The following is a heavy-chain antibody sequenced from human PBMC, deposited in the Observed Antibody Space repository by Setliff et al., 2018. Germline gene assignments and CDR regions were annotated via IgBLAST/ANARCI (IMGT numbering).Heavy chain of an antibody. CDR3: ARVPPKDSGSFYWDAFDI. J-gene: IGHJ3*02. CDR1: GGSINNYH. Sequence: SETLSLTCTVSGGSINNYHWNWIRQPPGKGLEWIGYVGYNGNTHYNPSLNSRVTMSVDTSKNQFSLKLTSVTAADTAVYYCARVPPKDSGSFYWDAFDIWGQGTMVTVSS. D-gene: IGHD1-26*01. V-gene: IGHV4-59*12. CDR2: VGYNGNT.